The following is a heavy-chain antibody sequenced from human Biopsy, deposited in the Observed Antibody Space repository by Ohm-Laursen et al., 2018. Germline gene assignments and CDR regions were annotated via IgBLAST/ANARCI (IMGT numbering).Heavy chain of an antibody. CDR3: ARMPHFDY. D-gene: IGHD2-2*01. Sequence: GTLSLTCTASGGSISGYHWSWIRKSPGKGLERLAYISYTGGITSNPSLNGRATMSLDTSKNQFSLRLIYVTAADTAVYYCARMPHFDYWGQGILVTVSS. CDR2: ISYTGGI. V-gene: IGHV4-59*01. J-gene: IGHJ4*02. CDR1: GGSISGYH.